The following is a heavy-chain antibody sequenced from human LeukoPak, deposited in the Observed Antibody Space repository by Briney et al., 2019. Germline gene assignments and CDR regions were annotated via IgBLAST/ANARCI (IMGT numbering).Heavy chain of an antibody. D-gene: IGHD3-16*02. V-gene: IGHV4-39*07. Sequence: SETLSLTCTVSGGSISNSSYYWGWIRQPPGKGLEWIGNIYYTGSTYYNPSLKSRVTISVDTSKNQFSLKLSSVTAADTAVYYCARGRGVWGSYRYDRFDPWGQGTLVTVSS. CDR2: IYYTGST. CDR3: ARGRGVWGSYRYDRFDP. J-gene: IGHJ5*02. CDR1: GGSISNSSYY.